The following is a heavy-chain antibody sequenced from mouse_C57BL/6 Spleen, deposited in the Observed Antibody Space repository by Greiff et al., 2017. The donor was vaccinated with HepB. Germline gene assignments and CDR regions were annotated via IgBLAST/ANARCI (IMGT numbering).Heavy chain of an antibody. CDR1: GFTFSDYG. Sequence: EVQVVESGGGLVKPGGSLKLSCAASGFTFSDYGMHWVRQAPEKGLEWVAYISSGSSTIYYADTVKGRFTISRDNAKNTLFLQMTSLRSEDTAMYYCARGNYGSSYVWFAYWGQGTLVTVSA. V-gene: IGHV5-17*01. J-gene: IGHJ3*01. D-gene: IGHD1-1*01. CDR3: ARGNYGSSYVWFAY. CDR2: ISSGSSTI.